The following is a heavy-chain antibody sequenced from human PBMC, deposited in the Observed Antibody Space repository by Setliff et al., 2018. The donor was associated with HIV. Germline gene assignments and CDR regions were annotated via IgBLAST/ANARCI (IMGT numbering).Heavy chain of an antibody. J-gene: IGHJ3*02. CDR2: IIPILGIA. D-gene: IGHD2-21*02. CDR3: ARGGVVVVTTYLDGAFDI. V-gene: IGHV1-69*10. Sequence: GASVKVSCKASGGTFSSYAISWVRQAPGQGLEWMGGIIPILGIANYAQKFQGRVTITADKSTSTAYMELSSLRFEDTAVYYCARGGVVVVTTYLDGAFDIWGQGTMVTVSS. CDR1: GGTFSSYA.